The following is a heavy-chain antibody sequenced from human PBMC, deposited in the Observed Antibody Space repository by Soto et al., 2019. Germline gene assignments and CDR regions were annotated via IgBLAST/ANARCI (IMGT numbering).Heavy chain of an antibody. CDR3: ARGGGFCGADCYKGGIDY. D-gene: IGHD2-21*02. CDR2: ISYDGSDK. J-gene: IGHJ4*02. Sequence: SGGSLRLSCAASGFTFSPYTMHWVRQTPGKGLEWVAVISYDGSDKSYADSVRGRFTISRDDSKNTLFLQMNSLRAEDTALYYCARGGGFCGADCYKGGIDYWGQGALVTVSS. V-gene: IGHV3-30-3*01. CDR1: GFTFSPYT.